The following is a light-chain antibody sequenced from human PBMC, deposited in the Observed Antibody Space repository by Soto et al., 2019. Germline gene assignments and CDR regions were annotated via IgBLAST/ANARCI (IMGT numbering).Light chain of an antibody. J-gene: IGKJ4*01. CDR1: QDISNF. V-gene: IGKV1-16*01. CDR2: AAS. Sequence: DIQLTQSPSSLSASVGDRVTITCRASQDISNFLAWLQQKPGKAPKPLIYAASSLQSGVPSRFSGSGSGTDFTLTISSLQPEDFATYYCQQYNFYPLTLGGGTKVDIK. CDR3: QQYNFYPLT.